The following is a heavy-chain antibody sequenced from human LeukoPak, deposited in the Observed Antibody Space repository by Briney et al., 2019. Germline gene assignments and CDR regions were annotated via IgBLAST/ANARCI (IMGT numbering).Heavy chain of an antibody. V-gene: IGHV3-64D*06. CDR2: ISSKGGST. D-gene: IGHD5-12*01. CDR3: VKDLDIVATIGGDGQDFDY. Sequence: PGGSLRLSCSACVFTFSCYVMHWVRQAPGKGLEYVSAISSKGGSTYYADSVKGRFTISRDNSKNTLYLQMSSLRAEDTAVYYCVKDLDIVATIGGDGQDFDYWGQGTLVTVSS. J-gene: IGHJ4*02. CDR1: VFTFSCYV.